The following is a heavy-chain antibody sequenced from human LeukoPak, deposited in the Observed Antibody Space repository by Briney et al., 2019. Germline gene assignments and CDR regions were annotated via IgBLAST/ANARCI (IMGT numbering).Heavy chain of an antibody. J-gene: IGHJ4*02. V-gene: IGHV4-59*08. D-gene: IGHD2-15*01. CDR1: GGSISSHY. Sequence: SETLSLTCTVSGGSISSHYWSWIRQPPGKGLEWIGYIYYSGSTNYNPSLKSRVTISVDTSKNQFSLKLSSVTAADTAVYYCARLTRSGHADYWGQGTLVTVSS. CDR2: IYYSGST. CDR3: ARLTRSGHADY.